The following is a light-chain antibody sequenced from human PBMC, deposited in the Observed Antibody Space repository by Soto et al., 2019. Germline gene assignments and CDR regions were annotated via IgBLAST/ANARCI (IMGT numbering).Light chain of an antibody. J-gene: IGKJ4*01. V-gene: IGKV1-39*01. Sequence: DIQMTQSPSSLSASVGDRVTITCRASQSISNSLNWYQQKPGNAPKVLIYAASNLQSGVPSKFSGSGSGTDFTLTINSLQPEDFAIYFCQQANSFPRTFGGGTKVEIK. CDR2: AAS. CDR3: QQANSFPRT. CDR1: QSISNS.